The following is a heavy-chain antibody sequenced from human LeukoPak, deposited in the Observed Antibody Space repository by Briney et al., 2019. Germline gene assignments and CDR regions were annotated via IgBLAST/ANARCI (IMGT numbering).Heavy chain of an antibody. CDR2: IYYSGST. CDR1: GGSISNYY. D-gene: IGHD3-3*01. CDR3: ARRRGDFWSDYYAFDY. Sequence: SETLSLTCIVSGGSISNYYWSWIRQPPGKGLEWIGYIYYSGSTNYNPSLTSRVTISLDTSKNQFSLKLSSVTAADTAVYYCARRRGDFWSDYYAFDYWGQGTLVTISS. J-gene: IGHJ4*02. V-gene: IGHV4-59*08.